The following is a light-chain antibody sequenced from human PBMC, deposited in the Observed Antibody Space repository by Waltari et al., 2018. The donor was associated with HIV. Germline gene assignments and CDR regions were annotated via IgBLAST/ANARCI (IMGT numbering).Light chain of an antibody. J-gene: IGKJ3*01. CDR3: QARHSWPPLFT. Sequence: EIVLTQSPATLSLSPGEGATLSGRASQSVTTYLAWFQQKPGQPPRLLIFDASSRATGVPARFIGSGSGTDFSLTISSLEPEDFAIYYCQARHSWPPLFTFGPGTKVEMK. V-gene: IGKV3-11*01. CDR2: DAS. CDR1: QSVTTY.